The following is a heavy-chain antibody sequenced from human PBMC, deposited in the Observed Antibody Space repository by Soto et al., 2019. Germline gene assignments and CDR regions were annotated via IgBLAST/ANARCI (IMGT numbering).Heavy chain of an antibody. CDR3: GTECDGHGCLDY. CDR1: GFTFSSYA. D-gene: IGHD6-19*01. Sequence: GGSLRLSCVASGFTFSSYAMNWVRQAPGKGLEWVSYIRSSGGMRNYADSVKGRFTISRDNAKNSLYLQMNSLRAEDTAVSYCGTECDGHGCLDYWGQGALVTVSS. J-gene: IGHJ4*02. CDR2: IRSSGGMR. V-gene: IGHV3-48*03.